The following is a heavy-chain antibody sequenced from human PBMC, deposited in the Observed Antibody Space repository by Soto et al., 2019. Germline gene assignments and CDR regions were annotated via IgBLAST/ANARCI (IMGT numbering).Heavy chain of an antibody. D-gene: IGHD6-19*01. CDR1: GSMFNKYA. J-gene: IGHJ4*02. V-gene: IGHV1-3*01. CDR2: SNGGNGNT. CDR3: PRDWSEQAVAGLPVLPH. Sequence: QVQLVQSGAEVKKPGASLNISCTASGSMFNKYALHWVRQAPGQRPERMGWSNGGNGNTRYSEKFQGRVTITRDTSASTIIYLALSGLSSEDTAIYFCPRDWSEQAVAGLPVLPHWCQGTLVTVSS.